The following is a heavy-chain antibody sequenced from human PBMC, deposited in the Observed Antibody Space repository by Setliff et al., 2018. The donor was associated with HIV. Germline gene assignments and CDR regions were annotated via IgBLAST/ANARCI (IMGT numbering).Heavy chain of an antibody. Sequence: GGSLRLSCAASGFTFRNYNFNWVRQAPGRGLELVSSISIGSGAAIYYAESVQGRFTVSRDNSKNSLYLQMNSLRADDTAVYYCVKDVVKFWSGSGALDFWGPGTLVTVSS. J-gene: IGHJ4*02. D-gene: IGHD3-3*01. CDR3: VKDVVKFWSGSGALDF. CDR2: ISIGSGAAI. CDR1: GFTFRNYN. V-gene: IGHV3-21*01.